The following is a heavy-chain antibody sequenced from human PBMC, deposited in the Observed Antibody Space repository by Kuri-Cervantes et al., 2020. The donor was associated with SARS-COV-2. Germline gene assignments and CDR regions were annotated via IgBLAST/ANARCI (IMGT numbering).Heavy chain of an antibody. V-gene: IGHV3-48*01. CDR3: AKGDYFSSTSCYSYYYYYGMDV. CDR2: ISSSSSTI. D-gene: IGHD2-2*01. Sequence: GESLKISCAASGFTFSSYSMNWVRQAPGKGLEWVSYISSSSSTIYYADSVKGRFTISRDNAKNSLYLQMNSLRAEDTAVYYCAKGDYFSSTSCYSYYYYYGMDVWGQGTTVTVSS. J-gene: IGHJ6*02. CDR1: GFTFSSYS.